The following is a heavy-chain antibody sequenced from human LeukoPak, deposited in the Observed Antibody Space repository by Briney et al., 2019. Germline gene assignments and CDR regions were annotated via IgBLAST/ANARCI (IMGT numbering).Heavy chain of an antibody. CDR2: ISGSGGST. V-gene: IGHV3-23*01. CDR3: AKFFGGYYSPLDY. J-gene: IGHJ4*02. D-gene: IGHD3-22*01. CDR1: GFTFSSYA. Sequence: GGSLRLSCAASGFTFSSYAMSWVRQAPGKGLEWVSAISGSGGSTYYADSVKGRLTISRDNSKNTLYLQMNSLRAEDTAVYYCAKFFGGYYSPLDYWGQGTLVTVSS.